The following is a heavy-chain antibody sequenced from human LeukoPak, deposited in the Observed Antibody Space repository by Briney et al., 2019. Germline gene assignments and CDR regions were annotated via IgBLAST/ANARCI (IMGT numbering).Heavy chain of an antibody. J-gene: IGHJ6*02. CDR2: IYYSGST. Sequence: SETLSLTCTVSGGSISSYYWSWIRQPPGKGLEWIGYIYYSGSTNYNPSLKSRVTISVDTSKNQFSLKLSSVTAADTAVYYCASSPSSWSSYYYYYGMDVWGQGTTVTVSS. D-gene: IGHD6-13*01. CDR1: GGSISSYY. V-gene: IGHV4-59*01. CDR3: ASSPSSWSSYYYYYGMDV.